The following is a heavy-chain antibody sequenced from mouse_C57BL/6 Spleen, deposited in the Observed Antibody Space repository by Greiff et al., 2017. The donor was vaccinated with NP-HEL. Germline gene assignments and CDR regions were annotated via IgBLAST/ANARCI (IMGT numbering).Heavy chain of an antibody. D-gene: IGHD1-1*01. CDR1: GYTFTDYE. V-gene: IGHV1-15*01. CDR2: IDPETGGT. Sequence: QVQLQQSGAELVRPGASVTLSCKASGYTFTDYEMHWVKQTPVHGLEWIGAIDPETGGTAYNQKFKGKAILTADQSSSPASLELRSLTSEHSAVFYGTGGTTVVDYAREDWGKGTSVTVAT. CDR3: TGGTTVVDYARED. J-gene: IGHJ4*01.